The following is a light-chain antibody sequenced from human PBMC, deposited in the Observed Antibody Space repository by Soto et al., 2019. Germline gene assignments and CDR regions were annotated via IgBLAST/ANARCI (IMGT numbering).Light chain of an antibody. V-gene: IGKV1-6*01. Sequence: ANQMTQSPSSLSASVGDKVTISCRASQAIRTSLVWYQQRSWRAPNLLIADASSQHSGVPSRFSGSGFGTDVNLTISGLQPEDFATYYCLQDATYPWTCGQGTGVDIK. J-gene: IGKJ1*01. CDR3: LQDATYPWT. CDR1: QAIRTS. CDR2: DAS.